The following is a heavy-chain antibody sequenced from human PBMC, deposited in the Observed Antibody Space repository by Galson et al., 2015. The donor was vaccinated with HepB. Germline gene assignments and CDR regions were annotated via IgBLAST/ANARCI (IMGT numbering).Heavy chain of an antibody. V-gene: IGHV3-7*03. J-gene: IGHJ3*02. CDR1: GFTFSSFR. CDR3: ARGGTRDDAFDI. Sequence: SLRLSCAASGFTFSSFRMSWVRQAPGKGLEWVANIKQDGSEKHYVDSVKGRFTISRDNAKNSLYVQMNSLRAEDTALYYCARGGTRDDAFDIWGQGTMVTVSS. D-gene: IGHD1-1*01. CDR2: IKQDGSEK.